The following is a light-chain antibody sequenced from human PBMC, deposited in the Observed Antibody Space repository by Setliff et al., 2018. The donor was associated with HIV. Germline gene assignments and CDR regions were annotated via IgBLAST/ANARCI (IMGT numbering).Light chain of an antibody. CDR1: SSDVRGYRY. Sequence: QSVLAQPASVSGSPGQSITISCSGTSSDVRGYRYVSWYQQFPGKAPKLIIYAVSNRPSGVSNRFSGSKSGNTASLTISGLQAEDEADYYCSSFTSSNTLGFGGGTK. J-gene: IGLJ3*02. V-gene: IGLV2-14*01. CDR2: AVS. CDR3: SSFTSSNTLG.